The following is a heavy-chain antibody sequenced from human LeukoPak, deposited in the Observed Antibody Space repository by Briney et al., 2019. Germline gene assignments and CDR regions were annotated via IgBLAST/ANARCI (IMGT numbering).Heavy chain of an antibody. CDR3: ARDRRDYYDSTGYPNYYYYMDV. CDR2: ITSSGSNI. J-gene: IGHJ6*03. Sequence: PGGSLRLSCAASGFTFSSFSMNWVPQAPGKGLEWVSYITSSGSNIYYTDSVKDRFTISRDNAKNSLYLQMNSLRAEDTAVYYCARDRRDYYDSTGYPNYYYYMDVWSKGTTVTVS. V-gene: IGHV3-48*01. CDR1: GFTFSSFS. D-gene: IGHD3-22*01.